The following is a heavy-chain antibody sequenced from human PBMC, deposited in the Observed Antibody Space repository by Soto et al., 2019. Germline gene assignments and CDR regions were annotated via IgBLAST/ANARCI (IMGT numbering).Heavy chain of an antibody. Sequence: PGESLKISCKGSGYSFPKYYIGWVRQMPGKDLEWMAIIYPDDSYTNYSPSFQGHVTISADKSISTAYLQWSSLKASDTAMYYCARLQAAAGDNDLTFDYWGQGTLVTVSS. V-gene: IGHV5-51*01. CDR1: GYSFPKYY. CDR2: IYPDDSYT. CDR3: ARLQAAAGDNDLTFDY. D-gene: IGHD6-13*01. J-gene: IGHJ4*02.